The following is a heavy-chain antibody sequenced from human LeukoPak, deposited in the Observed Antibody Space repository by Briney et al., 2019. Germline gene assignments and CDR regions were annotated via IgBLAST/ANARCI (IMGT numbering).Heavy chain of an antibody. CDR1: GGSYSGYY. Sequence: SETLSLTCAVYGGSYSGYYWSWIRQPPGKGLEWVGEIHYSGATNYKPSLKSRATILGDTSKNQISLKLTSVTAADTALYYCARGRPGTGNCYFDLWGRGTLVTVSS. D-gene: IGHD1-1*01. CDR2: IHYSGAT. V-gene: IGHV4-34*01. CDR3: ARGRPGTGNCYFDL. J-gene: IGHJ2*01.